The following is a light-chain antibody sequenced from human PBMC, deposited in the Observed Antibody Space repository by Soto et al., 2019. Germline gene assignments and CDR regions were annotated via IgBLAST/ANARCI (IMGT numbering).Light chain of an antibody. CDR3: QQYGSSSVP. V-gene: IGKV3-20*01. CDR2: GAS. J-gene: IGKJ5*01. Sequence: EIVLTQAPGTLSLSPGERDTLSCRASQSVSSSYLAWYQQKPGKAPRLLIYGASSRATGIPDRFSGSGSGTDFTLTISRLEPEDFAVYYCQQYGSSSVPFGQGTRLEIK. CDR1: QSVSSSY.